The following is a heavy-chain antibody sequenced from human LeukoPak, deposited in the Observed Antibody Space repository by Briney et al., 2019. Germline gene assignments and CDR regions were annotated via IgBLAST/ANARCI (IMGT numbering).Heavy chain of an antibody. CDR3: TSWGDTTAEYFQR. V-gene: IGHV3-7*01. D-gene: IGHD2-21*02. CDR2: INPDGRDT. Sequence: GGSLRLSCAVSGFSVSNNYMNWVRQAPGKGLEWVAHINPDGRDTYYVDSVKGRFTISRDNAQNSMYLQMNSLRVEDTAVYYCTSWGDTTAEYFQRWGQGTLVTVSS. J-gene: IGHJ1*01. CDR1: GFSVSNNY.